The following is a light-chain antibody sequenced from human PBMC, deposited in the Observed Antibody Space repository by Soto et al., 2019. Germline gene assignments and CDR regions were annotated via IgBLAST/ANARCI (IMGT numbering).Light chain of an antibody. J-gene: IGLJ2*01. CDR3: QTWGSGIVV. CDR2: LNSDGSH. Sequence: QSVLTQSPSASASLGASVKLTCTLSSGHINYAIAWHQQQSEKGPRYLMKLNSDGSHSKGDGIPDRFSGSSSGAERYLTISSLQYEDEADYYCQTWGSGIVVFGGGTKQTVL. V-gene: IGLV4-69*01. CDR1: SGHINYA.